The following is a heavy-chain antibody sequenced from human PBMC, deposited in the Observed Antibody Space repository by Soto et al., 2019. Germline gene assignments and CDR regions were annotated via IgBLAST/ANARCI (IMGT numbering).Heavy chain of an antibody. J-gene: IGHJ5*02. D-gene: IGHD3-3*01. V-gene: IGHV1-18*01. Sequence: QVQLVQSGAEVKKPGASVKVSCKASGYTFTSYGISWVRQAPGQGPEWMGWISAYNGNTNYAQKLQGRVTMTTDTSTSTAYMELRSLRSDDTAVYYCARIAYDFWSGYYYNWFDPWGQGTLVTVSS. CDR3: ARIAYDFWSGYYYNWFDP. CDR2: ISAYNGNT. CDR1: GYTFTSYG.